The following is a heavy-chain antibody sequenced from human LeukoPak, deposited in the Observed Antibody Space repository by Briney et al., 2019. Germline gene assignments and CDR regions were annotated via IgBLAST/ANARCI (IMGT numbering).Heavy chain of an antibody. D-gene: IGHD4-17*01. CDR3: ARAPTYGDYGGDY. V-gene: IGHV1-3*01. CDR1: GYTFTSYA. J-gene: IGHJ4*02. CDR2: INAGNGNT. Sequence: GASVKVSCKASGYTFTSYAMHWVRQAPGQRLEWMGWINAGNGNTKYSQKFQGRVTMTTDTSTSTAYMELRSLRSDDTAVYYCARAPTYGDYGGDYWGQGTLVTVSS.